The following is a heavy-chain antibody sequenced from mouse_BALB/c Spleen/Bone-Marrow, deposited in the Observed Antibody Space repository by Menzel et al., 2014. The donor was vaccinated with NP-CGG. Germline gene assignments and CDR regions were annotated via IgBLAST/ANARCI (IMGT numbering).Heavy chain of an antibody. J-gene: IGHJ2*01. CDR2: INPGSGST. D-gene: IGHD2-3*01. CDR3: ARYDGYFDY. CDR1: GYAFTDYL. Sequence: QVQLQQSGAELVRPGTSVKVSCKTSGYAFTDYLMEWLKQRPGQGLEWIGVINPGSGSTNYNEKFKDKATLTADKSPSTAYIQLSSLTSDDSAVYFCARYDGYFDYWGQGTTLTVSS. V-gene: IGHV1-54*01.